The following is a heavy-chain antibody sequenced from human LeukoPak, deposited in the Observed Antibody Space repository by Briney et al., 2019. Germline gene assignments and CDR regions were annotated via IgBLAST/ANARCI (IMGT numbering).Heavy chain of an antibody. CDR3: ARDFGYGDYFFDD. D-gene: IGHD4-17*01. Sequence: PSETLSLTCTVSGGSVSSYYWSWTRQPAGEGVEWIGRLHTSGSTHYNPSLKSRVTMSVDTSKNQFSLKLSSVTAADTAVYYCARDFGYGDYFFDDWGQGTLVTVSS. CDR2: LHTSGST. CDR1: GGSVSSYY. V-gene: IGHV4-4*07. J-gene: IGHJ4*02.